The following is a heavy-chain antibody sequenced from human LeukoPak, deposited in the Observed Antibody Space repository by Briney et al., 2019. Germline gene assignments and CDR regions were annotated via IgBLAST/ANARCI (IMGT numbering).Heavy chain of an antibody. J-gene: IGHJ4*02. CDR1: GGSISSSSYY. V-gene: IGHV4-39*01. CDR3: ARLFFIRGDHDRRGYYFDY. Sequence: SETLSLTCTVSGGSISSSSYYWGWIRQPPGKGLEWIGSIYYSGSTYYNPSLKSRVTISVDTSKNQFSLKLSSVTAADTAVYYCARLFFIRGDHDRRGYYFDYWGQGTLVTVSS. CDR2: IYYSGST. D-gene: IGHD4-17*01.